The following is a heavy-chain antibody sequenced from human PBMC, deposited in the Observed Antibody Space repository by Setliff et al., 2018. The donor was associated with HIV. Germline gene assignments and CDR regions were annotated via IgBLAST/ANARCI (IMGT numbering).Heavy chain of an antibody. D-gene: IGHD2-21*02. V-gene: IGHV4-39*07. J-gene: IGHJ4*02. CDR2: ISHSGRT. CDR1: GDSISSGGYY. Sequence: SETLSLTCTVSGDSISSGGYYWSWIRQPPGKGLEWIGEISHSGRTNYNPSLKSRITISLDTSKEQFSLELSSATAADTAVYYCATLDHSGGNFLAYWGQGSLVTVSS. CDR3: ATLDHSGGNFLAY.